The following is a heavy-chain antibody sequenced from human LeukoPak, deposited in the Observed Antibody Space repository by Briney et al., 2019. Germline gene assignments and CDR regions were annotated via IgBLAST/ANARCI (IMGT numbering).Heavy chain of an antibody. CDR1: GFTFSKYT. CDR3: AKDLTPDGAWDIDY. V-gene: IGHV3-23*01. D-gene: IGHD3-9*01. J-gene: IGHJ4*02. Sequence: GGSLRLSCVGSGFTFSKYTMSWVRQVPGKGLEWVAGIYGGTTPTTFYSDSVKGRFTISRDNSMNTAYLQMNGLRAEDTAIYYCAKDLTPDGAWDIDYWGQGTPITVSS. CDR2: IYGGTTPTT.